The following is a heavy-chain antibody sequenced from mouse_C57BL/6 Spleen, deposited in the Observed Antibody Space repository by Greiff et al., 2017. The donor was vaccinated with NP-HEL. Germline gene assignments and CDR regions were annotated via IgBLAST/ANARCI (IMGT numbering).Heavy chain of an antibody. CDR2: INPNHGGT. CDR1: GYTFTDYY. CDR3: ARGDYGSHWYFDV. V-gene: IGHV1-26*01. Sequence: EVQLQQSGPELVKPGASVKISCKASGYTFTDYYMNWVKQSHGKSLEWIGDINPNHGGTSYNQKFKGKATLTVDKSSSTAYMELRSLTSEDSAVYYCARGDYGSHWYFDVWGTGTTVTVSS. J-gene: IGHJ1*03. D-gene: IGHD1-1*01.